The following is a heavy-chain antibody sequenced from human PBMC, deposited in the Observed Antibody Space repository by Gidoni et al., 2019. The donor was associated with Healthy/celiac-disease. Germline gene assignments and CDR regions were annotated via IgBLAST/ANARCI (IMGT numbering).Heavy chain of an antibody. CDR2: IYYSGST. CDR1: GCSISSYY. J-gene: IGHJ5*02. Sequence: QVQLQESGPGLVKPSETLSLTCTVSGCSISSYYWRWIRQPPGKGLEWIGYIYYSGSTNYNPSLKSRVTISVDTSKNQFSLKLSSVTAADTAVYYCARDRWYNWMNRWFDPWGQGTLVTVSS. D-gene: IGHD1-20*01. CDR3: ARDRWYNWMNRWFDP. V-gene: IGHV4-59*01.